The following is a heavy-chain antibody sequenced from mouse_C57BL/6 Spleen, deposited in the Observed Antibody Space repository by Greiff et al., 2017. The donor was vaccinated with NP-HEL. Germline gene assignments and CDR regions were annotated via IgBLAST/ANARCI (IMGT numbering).Heavy chain of an antibody. CDR2: INPSNGGT. V-gene: IGHV1-53*01. J-gene: IGHJ1*03. Sequence: QVQLQQPGTELVKPGASVKLSCKASGYTFTSYWMHWVKQRPGQGLEWIGNINPSNGGTNYNEKFKSKATLTVDKSSSTAYMQLSSLTSEDYAVYYCARTQPFYGYFDVWGTGTTVTVSS. CDR3: ARTQPFYGYFDV. D-gene: IGHD6-1*01. CDR1: GYTFTSYW.